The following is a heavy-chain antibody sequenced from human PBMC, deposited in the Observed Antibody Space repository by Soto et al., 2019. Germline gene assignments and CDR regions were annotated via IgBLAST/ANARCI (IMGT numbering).Heavy chain of an antibody. CDR1: GDSLKNHY. D-gene: IGHD6-13*01. CDR3: ARAGDIAAAGTNDY. V-gene: IGHV4-59*11. Sequence: SETLSLTCSVSGDSLKNHYWAWIRHSPGKGLEWIGYIYYSGSTNYNPSLKSRVTISVDTSKNQFSLKLSSVTAADTAVYYCARAGDIAAAGTNDYWGQGTLVTVSS. CDR2: IYYSGST. J-gene: IGHJ4*02.